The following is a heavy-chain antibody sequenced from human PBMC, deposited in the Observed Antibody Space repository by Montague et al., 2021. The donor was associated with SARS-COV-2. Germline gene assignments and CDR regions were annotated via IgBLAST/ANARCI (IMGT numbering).Heavy chain of an antibody. J-gene: IGHJ4*02. CDR3: ARTDGFNLLGFDS. V-gene: IGHV2-70*11. CDR2: IDWDDDK. D-gene: IGHD5-24*01. CDR1: GFSLTTGGMY. Sequence: PALVKPTQTLTLTCTFSGFSLTTGGMYVSWIRQPPGKALEWLARIDWDDDKCYSASLKTRLTISKDTSKNQVVLTMTDLDPVDTGTYYCARTDGFNLLGFDSWGQGTLVAVSS.